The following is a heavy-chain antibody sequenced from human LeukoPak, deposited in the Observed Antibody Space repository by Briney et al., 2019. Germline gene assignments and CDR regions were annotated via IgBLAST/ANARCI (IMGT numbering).Heavy chain of an antibody. CDR3: ARDGDYPYYFDY. CDR1: GFTFDDYA. J-gene: IGHJ4*02. D-gene: IGHD4-17*01. CDR2: ISWNSGSI. Sequence: PGRSLRLSCAASGFTFDDYAMHWVRQAPGKGLEWVSGISWNSGSIGYADSVKGRFTISRDNAKNSLYLQMNSLRAEDTAVYYCARDGDYPYYFDYWGQGTLVTVSS. V-gene: IGHV3-9*01.